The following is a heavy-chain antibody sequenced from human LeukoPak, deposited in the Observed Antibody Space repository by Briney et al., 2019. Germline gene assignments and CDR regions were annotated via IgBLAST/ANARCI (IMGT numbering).Heavy chain of an antibody. Sequence: SVKVSCKASGGTFSSYAISWVRQAPGQGLEWMGGIIPIFGTANYAQKFQGRVTITADKSTSTAYMELSSLRSEDTAVYYCARSGVFSSGWYSLNYYMDVWGKGTTVTVSS. CDR2: IIPIFGTA. CDR1: GGTFSSYA. CDR3: ARSGVFSSGWYSLNYYMDV. V-gene: IGHV1-69*06. J-gene: IGHJ6*03. D-gene: IGHD6-19*01.